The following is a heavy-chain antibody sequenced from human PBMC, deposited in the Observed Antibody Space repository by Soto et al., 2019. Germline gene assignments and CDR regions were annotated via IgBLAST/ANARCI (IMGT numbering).Heavy chain of an antibody. CDR2: IYYSGST. J-gene: IGHJ4*02. CDR3: AREYGSSPTD. CDR1: GGSISSYY. D-gene: IGHD1-26*01. V-gene: IGHV4-59*05. Sequence: SETLSLTCTVSGGSISSYYWSWIRQPTGKGLEWIASIYYSGSTYYNPSLKSRATISVDTSKNQFSLKLTSVTAADTAVYYCAREYGSSPTDWGQGTLVTVSS.